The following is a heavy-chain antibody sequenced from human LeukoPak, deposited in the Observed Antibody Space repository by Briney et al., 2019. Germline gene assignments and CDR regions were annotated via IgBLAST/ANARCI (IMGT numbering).Heavy chain of an antibody. CDR2: ISSSSSYI. V-gene: IGHV3-21*01. CDR3: ASRMVTTSCRYYYTNTAA. J-gene: IGHJ6*03. D-gene: IGHD4-17*01. Sequence: GGSLRLSCAASGFTFSSYNMNGIRQAPGKGLEWVSSISSSSSYIYYADSVKGRFTISRDNARYSLYLQMNSLSAEDTAVYYCASRMVTTSCRYYYTNTAAWGEGTTGTVSS. CDR1: GFTFSSYN.